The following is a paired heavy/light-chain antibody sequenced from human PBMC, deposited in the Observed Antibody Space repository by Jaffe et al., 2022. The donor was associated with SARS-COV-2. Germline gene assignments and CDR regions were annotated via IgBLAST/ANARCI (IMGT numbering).Heavy chain of an antibody. CDR1: GFTFSDFY. D-gene: IGHD6-25*01. CDR3: ARGSAGYSGSESDY. V-gene: IGHV3-11*01. J-gene: IGHJ4*02. CDR2: ISSSGSII. Sequence: QVQLVESGGGLVKPGGSLRLSCAASGFTFSDFYMSWMRQPPGKGLEWVSYISSSGSIIYYADSVKGRFTISRDNAKSSLYLQMNSLRAEDTAVYYCARGSAGYSGSESDYWGQGTLVTVSS.
Light chain of an antibody. V-gene: IGKV2-24*01. CDR1: QSLVHSDGNTY. Sequence: DIVMTQTPLSSPVTLGQPASISCRSSQSLVHSDGNTYLNWLQQRPGQPPRLLIYKISKRFSGVPDRFTGSGAGTDFTLKISRVEAEDVGVYYCMQATQFPHTFGQGTKLEIK. CDR3: MQATQFPHT. J-gene: IGKJ2*01. CDR2: KIS.